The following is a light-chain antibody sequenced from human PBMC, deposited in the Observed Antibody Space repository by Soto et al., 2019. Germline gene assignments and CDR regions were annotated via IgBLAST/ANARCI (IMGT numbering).Light chain of an antibody. CDR1: SSDVGGYNY. Sequence: QSVLTQPASVSGSPGQSITISCSGTSSDVGGYNYVSWYQQHPGKVPKLMIYDVSNRPSGVSNRVSGSKSGNTASLTISGLQAEDEADYYCSSYTSSSTVGVFGTGTKLTVL. CDR3: SSYTSSSTVGV. CDR2: DVS. V-gene: IGLV2-14*01. J-gene: IGLJ1*01.